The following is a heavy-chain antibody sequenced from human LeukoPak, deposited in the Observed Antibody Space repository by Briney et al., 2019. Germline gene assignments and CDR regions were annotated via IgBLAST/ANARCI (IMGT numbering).Heavy chain of an antibody. Sequence: SVKVSCKASGGTFSSYAISWVRQAPGQGLEWMGRIIPIFGTANYAQKFQGRVTITTDESTSTAYMELSSLRSEDTAVYYCARLSRGASGQPSPLDYWGQGTLVTVSS. D-gene: IGHD1-26*01. CDR2: IIPIFGTA. CDR1: GGTFSSYA. J-gene: IGHJ4*02. CDR3: ARLSRGASGQPSPLDY. V-gene: IGHV1-69*05.